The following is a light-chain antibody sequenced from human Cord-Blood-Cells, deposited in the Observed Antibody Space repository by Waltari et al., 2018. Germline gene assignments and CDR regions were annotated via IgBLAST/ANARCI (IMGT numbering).Light chain of an antibody. CDR3: QQYGSSPRT. J-gene: IGKJ1*01. CDR2: GAS. Sequence: EIVLTNSPGTLSLSPGERATLSCRASQSVSSSYLAWYQQKPGQAPRLLIYGASSRATGIPERFSGSGSGTDFTLTISRLEPEDFAVYYCQQYGSSPRTFGQGTKVEIK. V-gene: IGKV3-20*01. CDR1: QSVSSSY.